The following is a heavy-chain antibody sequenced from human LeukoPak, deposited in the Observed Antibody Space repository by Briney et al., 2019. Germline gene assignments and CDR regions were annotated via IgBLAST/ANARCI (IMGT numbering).Heavy chain of an antibody. Sequence: ASVKVSCKASGYTFTSYGISWVRQAPGQGLEWMGWIGAYNGNTNYAQKLQGRVTMTTDTSTSTAYMELRSLRSDDTAVYYCARGDDYVWGSYPHPTDAFDIWGQGTMVTVSS. CDR1: GYTFTSYG. D-gene: IGHD3-16*02. V-gene: IGHV1-18*01. J-gene: IGHJ3*02. CDR3: ARGDDYVWGSYPHPTDAFDI. CDR2: IGAYNGNT.